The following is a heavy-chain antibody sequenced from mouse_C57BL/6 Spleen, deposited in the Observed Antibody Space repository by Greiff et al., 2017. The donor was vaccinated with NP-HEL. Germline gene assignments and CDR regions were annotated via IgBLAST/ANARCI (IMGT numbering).Heavy chain of an antibody. V-gene: IGHV3-6*01. D-gene: IGHD1-1*01. CDR1: GYSITSGYY. CDR2: ISYDGSN. Sequence: EVQLQESGPGLVKPSQSLSLTCSVTGYSITSGYYWNWIRQFPGNKLEWMGYISYDGSNNYNPSLKNRISITRDTSKNQFFLKLNSVTTEDTATYYCARSGSSYGGKLFDYWGQGTTLTVAS. CDR3: ARSGSSYGGKLFDY. J-gene: IGHJ2*01.